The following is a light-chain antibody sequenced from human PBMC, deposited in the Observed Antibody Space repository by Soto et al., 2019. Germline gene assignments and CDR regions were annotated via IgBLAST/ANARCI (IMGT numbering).Light chain of an antibody. CDR2: KNN. J-gene: IGLJ7*01. CDR3: AAWDDSLSGPGV. CDR1: TSNIGNFY. V-gene: IGLV1-47*01. Sequence: QSVLPQPPSASGTPGQRVTISCSGSTSNIGNFYVYWYQQLPGTAPKLLIYKNNQRPLGVPDRFSGSKSGTSASLAISGLRSEYEAEYYCAAWDDSLSGPGVFGGGTQLTVL.